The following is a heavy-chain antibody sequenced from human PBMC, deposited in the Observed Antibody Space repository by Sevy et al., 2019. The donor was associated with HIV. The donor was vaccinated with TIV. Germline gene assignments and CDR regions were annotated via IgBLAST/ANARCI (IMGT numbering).Heavy chain of an antibody. V-gene: IGHV4-34*01. J-gene: IGHJ4*02. CDR3: ARGACSGGSCYSMDPTPFDY. Sequence: SETLSLTCAVYGGSFSGYYWSWIRQPPGKGLEWIGEINHSGSTNYNPSLKSRVTISVDTSNNQFSLKLSSVTAADTAVYYCARGACSGGSCYSMDPTPFDYWGQGTLVTVSS. CDR2: INHSGST. CDR1: GGSFSGYY. D-gene: IGHD2-15*01.